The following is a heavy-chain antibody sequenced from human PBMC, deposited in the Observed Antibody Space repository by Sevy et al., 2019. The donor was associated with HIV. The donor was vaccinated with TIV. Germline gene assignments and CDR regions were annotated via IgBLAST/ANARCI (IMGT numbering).Heavy chain of an antibody. V-gene: IGHV3-30-3*01. D-gene: IGHD3-10*01. CDR3: ARDLSITMVRGAFDI. CDR2: ISYDGSNK. J-gene: IGHJ3*02. Sequence: GGSLRLSCAASGFTFSSYAMHWVRQAPGKGLEWVVVISYDGSNKYYAYSVKGRFTISRDNSKNTLYLQMNSLRAEDTAVYYCARDLSITMVRGAFDIWGQGTMVTVSS. CDR1: GFTFSSYA.